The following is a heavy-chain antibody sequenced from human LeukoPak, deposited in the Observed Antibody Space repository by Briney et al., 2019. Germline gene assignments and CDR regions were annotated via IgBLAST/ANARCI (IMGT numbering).Heavy chain of an antibody. J-gene: IGHJ5*02. CDR1: GYTFTSYD. CDR2: MSPNSGNT. CDR3: ARASSYSSSWYAWFDP. D-gene: IGHD6-13*01. V-gene: IGHV1-8*01. Sequence: ASVKVSCKASGYTFTSYDINWVRQATGQGLEWMGWMSPNSGNTGYAQKFQGRVTMTRNTSISTAYMELSSLRSEDTAVYYCARASSYSSSWYAWFDPWGQGTLVTVSS.